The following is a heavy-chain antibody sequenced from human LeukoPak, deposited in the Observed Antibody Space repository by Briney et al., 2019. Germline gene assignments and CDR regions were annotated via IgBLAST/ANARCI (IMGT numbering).Heavy chain of an antibody. Sequence: PGGSLRLSCAASGFTFSRYSMNWVRQAPGKGLEWVSYIISSSSTVYYADSLKGRFTISRDNAKNSLYLQMNSLRDEDTAVYYCARAQTYYGSGSYLYWGQGTLVTVSS. D-gene: IGHD3-10*01. CDR2: IISSSSTV. J-gene: IGHJ4*02. CDR1: GFTFSRYS. V-gene: IGHV3-48*02. CDR3: ARAQTYYGSGSYLY.